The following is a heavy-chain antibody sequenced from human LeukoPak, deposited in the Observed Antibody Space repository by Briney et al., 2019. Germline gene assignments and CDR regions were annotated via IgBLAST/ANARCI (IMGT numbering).Heavy chain of an antibody. CDR3: ARRTPQRALDN. CDR2: IGFSGSPI. Sequence: PGGSLRLSCAAYGFTFSDYYMSWIRQAPGKGLEWVSSIGFSGSPIYYADSVKGRFTISRDNAKNSLFLQINSLRAEDTAVYDCARRTPQRALDNWGQGILVTVSS. D-gene: IGHD5-24*01. J-gene: IGHJ4*02. V-gene: IGHV3-11*01. CDR1: GFTFSDYY.